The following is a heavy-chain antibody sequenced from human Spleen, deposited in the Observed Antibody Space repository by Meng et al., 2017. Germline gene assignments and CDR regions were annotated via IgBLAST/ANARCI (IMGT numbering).Heavy chain of an antibody. J-gene: IGHJ4*02. D-gene: IGHD2-2*01. Sequence: HVQLVQLGLGLRQPGAPVKVSSIASGYTLTSYAINWLRSPPGQGLAWMGLIETKPGSPSYGQGFKGRLVFSADTSVSTAYLQISGLKADDTAVYYCTRDGYSDCSRTSCFDYWGQGTLVTVSS. CDR3: TRDGYSDCSRTSCFDY. CDR1: GYTLTSYA. V-gene: IGHV7-4-1*02. CDR2: IETKPGSP.